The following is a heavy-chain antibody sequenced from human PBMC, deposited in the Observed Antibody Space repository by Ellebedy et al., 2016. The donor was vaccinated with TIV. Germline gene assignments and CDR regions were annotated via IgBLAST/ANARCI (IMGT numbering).Heavy chain of an antibody. CDR2: ISAYNGNT. D-gene: IGHD2-2*03. CDR3: ARDTGGYCSSTSCYQSTWFDP. J-gene: IGHJ5*02. Sequence: AASVKVSCKASGYTLTSYGISWVRQAPGQGLEWMGWISAYNGNTNYAQKLQGRVTMTTDTSTSTAYMELRSLRSDDTAVYYCARDTGGYCSSTSCYQSTWFDPWGQGTLVTVSS. CDR1: GYTLTSYG. V-gene: IGHV1-18*01.